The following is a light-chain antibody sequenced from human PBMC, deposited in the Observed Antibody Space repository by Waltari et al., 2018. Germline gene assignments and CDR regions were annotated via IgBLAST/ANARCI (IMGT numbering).Light chain of an antibody. V-gene: IGLV3-19*01. CDR3: NSRDSSGNHVV. CDR1: SLRSYY. Sequence: SSELTQDPAVSVALGQTVKITCQGDSLRSYYPSWYQQKPGQATIIVIYAKNNRPSGIPDRFSGSRSGNTASLIITGAQAEDEADYYCNSRDSSGNHVVFGGGTKLTVL. CDR2: AKN. J-gene: IGLJ3*02.